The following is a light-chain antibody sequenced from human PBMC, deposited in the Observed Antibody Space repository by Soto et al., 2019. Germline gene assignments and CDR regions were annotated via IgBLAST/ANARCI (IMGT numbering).Light chain of an antibody. Sequence: EIVLTQSPGTPSLSPREKAPLSSRASQSVCSNFLVWYQQKPGQAPRLLIYGTSTRATGIPDRFSGSGSGTDFTLTISRLEPEDFAVYYCQQFDTSPRTFGQGTRVEIQ. CDR1: QSVCSNF. CDR2: GTS. V-gene: IGKV3-20*01. CDR3: QQFDTSPRT. J-gene: IGKJ1*01.